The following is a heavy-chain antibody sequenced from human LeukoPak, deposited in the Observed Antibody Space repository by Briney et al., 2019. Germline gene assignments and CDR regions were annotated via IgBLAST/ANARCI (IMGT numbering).Heavy chain of an antibody. CDR3: AKVGDYDILNGYSYYFDY. CDR2: ISGSGGST. CDR1: GFTFSSYA. D-gene: IGHD3-9*01. Sequence: PGGSLRLSCAASGFTFSSYAMSWVRQAPGKGLEWVSAISGSGGSTYYADSVKGRFTISRDNSKNTLYLQMNSLRAEDTAVYYCAKVGDYDILNGYSYYFDYWGQGTLVTVSS. J-gene: IGHJ4*02. V-gene: IGHV3-23*01.